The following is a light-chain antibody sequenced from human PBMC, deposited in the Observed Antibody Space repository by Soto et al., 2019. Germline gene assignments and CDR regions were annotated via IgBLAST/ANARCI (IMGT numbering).Light chain of an antibody. CDR2: GAS. V-gene: IGKV3-11*01. Sequence: IGVSQSAATLSVSTGERATLSCRASYSVSSNLAWYQQKPGQAPRLLIYGASTRATGIPGRFSGSGSGTDFTLTISSLEPEDFAVYYCQQRSNWPPFFAGGTKVDI. CDR1: YSVSSN. CDR3: QQRSNWPPF. J-gene: IGKJ4*01.